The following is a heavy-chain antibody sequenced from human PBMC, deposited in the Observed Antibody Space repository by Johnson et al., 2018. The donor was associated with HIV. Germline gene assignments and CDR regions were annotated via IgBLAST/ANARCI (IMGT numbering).Heavy chain of an antibody. CDR1: GFTFSSYW. CDR2: IKQDGSEK. Sequence: MLLVESGGGLVQPGGSLRLSCAASGFTFSSYWMSWVSQAPGKGLEWVANIKQDGSEKYYVDSVKGRFTISRDNDKNSLYLQMNSLRAEDTAVNYCAREMILNSSGRYVIDAFDIWGQGTMVTVSS. J-gene: IGHJ3*02. D-gene: IGHD6-19*01. CDR3: AREMILNSSGRYVIDAFDI. V-gene: IGHV3-7*01.